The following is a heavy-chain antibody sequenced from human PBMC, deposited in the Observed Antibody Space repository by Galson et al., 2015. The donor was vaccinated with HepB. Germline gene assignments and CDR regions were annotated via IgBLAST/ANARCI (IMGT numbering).Heavy chain of an antibody. Sequence: SLRLSCAASGFTFSAYAMHWVRQAPGKELEWVALVSSDESNKYYADSVRGRFTISRDNSRNTVYLQMNSLRAEDTAVYYCARTFYFDYWGQGTLVTVSS. J-gene: IGHJ4*02. V-gene: IGHV3-30*04. CDR2: VSSDESNK. CDR3: ARTFYFDY. CDR1: GFTFSAYA.